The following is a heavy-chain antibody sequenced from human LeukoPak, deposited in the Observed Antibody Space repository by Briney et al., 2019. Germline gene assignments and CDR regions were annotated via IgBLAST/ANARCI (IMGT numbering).Heavy chain of an antibody. CDR1: GFTFSSYS. CDR3: GTWAFYHSLDV. CDR2: ISSSSSYI. Sequence: GGSLRLSCAASGFTFSSYSMNWVRQAPGKELEWVSSISSSSSYIYYADSVKGRFTISRDNSKDSLYLQMNSLTTDDTALYYCGTWAFYHSLDVWGQGTTVTVSS. D-gene: IGHD2/OR15-2a*01. V-gene: IGHV3-21*04. J-gene: IGHJ6*02.